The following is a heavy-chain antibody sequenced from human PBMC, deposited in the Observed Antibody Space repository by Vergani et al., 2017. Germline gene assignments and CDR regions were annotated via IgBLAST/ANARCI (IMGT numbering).Heavy chain of an antibody. Sequence: QVQLVQSGAEVKKPGSSVKVSCKASGGTFSSYAISWVRQAPGQGLEWMGGIIPIFGTATYAQKFQGRVTITADKSTSTAYMELSSLRSEDTAVYYCARVNIVVVVAATSPDYYYYGMDVWGQGTTVTVSS. D-gene: IGHD2-15*01. CDR2: IIPIFGTA. J-gene: IGHJ6*02. CDR3: ARVNIVVVVAATSPDYYYYGMDV. V-gene: IGHV1-69*06. CDR1: GGTFSSYA.